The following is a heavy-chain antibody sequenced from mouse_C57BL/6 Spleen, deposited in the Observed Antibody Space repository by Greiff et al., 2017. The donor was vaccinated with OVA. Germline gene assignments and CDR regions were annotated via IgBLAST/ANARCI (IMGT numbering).Heavy chain of an antibody. V-gene: IGHV1-75*01. Sequence: VQVVESGPELVKPGASVKISCKASGYTFTDYYINWVKQRPGQGLEWIGWIFPGSGSTYYNEKFKGKATLTVDKSSSTAYMLLSSLTSEDSAVYFCAREDPDYYGSQGYYAMDYWGQGTSVTVSS. J-gene: IGHJ4*01. CDR2: IFPGSGST. D-gene: IGHD1-1*01. CDR1: GYTFTDYY. CDR3: AREDPDYYGSQGYYAMDY.